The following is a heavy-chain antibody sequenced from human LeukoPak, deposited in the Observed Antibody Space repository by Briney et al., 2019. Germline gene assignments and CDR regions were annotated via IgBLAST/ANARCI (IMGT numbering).Heavy chain of an antibody. CDR3: ARDPSAAGSVPDY. J-gene: IGHJ4*02. D-gene: IGHD1-26*01. V-gene: IGHV3-30*03. Sequence: GGSLRLSCAASGFTFSSYGMHWVRQAPGKGLEWVAVISFDASNKYYADSVKGRFTISRDNSKNTLFLQMGSLRVEDMAVYYCARDPSAAGSVPDYWGQGTLVTVSS. CDR1: GFTFSSYG. CDR2: ISFDASNK.